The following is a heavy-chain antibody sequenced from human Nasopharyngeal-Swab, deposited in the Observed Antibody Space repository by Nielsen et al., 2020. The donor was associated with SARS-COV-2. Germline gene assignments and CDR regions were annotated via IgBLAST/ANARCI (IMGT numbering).Heavy chain of an antibody. CDR1: GFTFDDYA. CDR2: ISWNSGSI. CDR3: AKDVGVLGFVVPAALGMDV. D-gene: IGHD2-2*01. J-gene: IGHJ6*04. Sequence: SLKISCAASGFTFDDYAMHWVRQAPGKGLEWVSGISWNSGSIGYADSVKGRFTISRDYAKNSLYLQMNSLRAEDTALYYCAKDVGVLGFVVPAALGMDVWGKGTTVTVSS. V-gene: IGHV3-9*01.